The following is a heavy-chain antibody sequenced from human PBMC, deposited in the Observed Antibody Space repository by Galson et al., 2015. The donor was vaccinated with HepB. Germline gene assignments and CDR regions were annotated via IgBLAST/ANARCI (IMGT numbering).Heavy chain of an antibody. CDR1: GFTFSSYA. CDR3: AKDEYQLLFVWYFDY. J-gene: IGHJ4*02. Sequence: SLRLSCAASGFTFSSYAMSWVRQAPGKGLEWVSAISGSGGSTYYADSVKGRFTISRDNSKNTLYLQMNSLRAEDTAVYYCAKDEYQLLFVWYFDYWGQGTLVTVSS. V-gene: IGHV3-23*01. CDR2: ISGSGGST. D-gene: IGHD2-2*01.